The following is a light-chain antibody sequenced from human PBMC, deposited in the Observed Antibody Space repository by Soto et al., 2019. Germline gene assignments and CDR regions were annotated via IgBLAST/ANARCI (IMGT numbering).Light chain of an antibody. CDR3: QQRSNWPIT. Sequence: DIVVTQSPATLSLSPGERATLSCRASQSVSNYLAWYQQKPGQAPRLLIYDASNRATGIPARFSGSGSGTDFTLTISSLEPEDFAVYYCQQRSNWPITFGQGTRLEIK. CDR2: DAS. V-gene: IGKV3-11*01. J-gene: IGKJ5*01. CDR1: QSVSNY.